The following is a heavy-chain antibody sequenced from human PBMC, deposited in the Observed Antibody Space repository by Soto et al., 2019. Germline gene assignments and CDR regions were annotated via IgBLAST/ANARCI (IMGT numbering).Heavy chain of an antibody. CDR2: IYYSGST. J-gene: IGHJ4*02. D-gene: IGHD3-10*01. CDR1: GGSISSSSYY. Sequence: PSETLSLTCTVSGGSISSSSYYWGWIRQPPGKGLEWIGSIYYSGSTYYNPSLKSRVTISVDTSKNQFSLKLSSVTAADTAVYYCARHGSYGSGSYYFDYWGQGTLVTVS. CDR3: ARHGSYGSGSYYFDY. V-gene: IGHV4-39*01.